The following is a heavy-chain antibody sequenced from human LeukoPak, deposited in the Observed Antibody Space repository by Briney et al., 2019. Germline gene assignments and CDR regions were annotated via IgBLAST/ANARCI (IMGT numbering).Heavy chain of an antibody. J-gene: IGHJ4*02. Sequence: GGSLRLSCAASGFTFSSFGMNWVRQAPGKGLEWVAVISYDGINEYHADSVKGRFTISRDNSKNTLYLQMNSLRAEDTAVYYCAKDVVPNIFGTGFDYWGQGTLVTVSS. CDR3: AKDVVPNIFGTGFDY. V-gene: IGHV3-30*18. CDR1: GFTFSSFG. CDR2: ISYDGINE. D-gene: IGHD3-3*02.